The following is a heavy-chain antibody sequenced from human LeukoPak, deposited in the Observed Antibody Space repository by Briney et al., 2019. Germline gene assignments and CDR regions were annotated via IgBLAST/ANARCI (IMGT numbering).Heavy chain of an antibody. Sequence: GGSLRLSCAASGFTFSSYATSWVRQAPGKGLEWVSAIGGSGATIYYADSVRGRFTISRDNFKNTMYLQMSSLRAEDTALYYCGKIRLDSATGYWGQGTLVTVSS. J-gene: IGHJ4*02. CDR2: IGGSGATI. V-gene: IGHV3-23*01. CDR3: GKIRLDSATGY. D-gene: IGHD2-15*01. CDR1: GFTFSSYA.